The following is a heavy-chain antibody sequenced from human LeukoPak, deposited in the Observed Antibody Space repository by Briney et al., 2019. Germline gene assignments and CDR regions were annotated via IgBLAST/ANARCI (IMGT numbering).Heavy chain of an antibody. D-gene: IGHD3-10*01. CDR3: ARSQWFVGY. Sequence: SETLSLTCTVSGGSISSYFWSWIRQPPGKGLEWIGYIYNSGSTNYNPSLKSRVTISMDTSKNQFSLKLSSVTAADTAVYYCARSQWFVGYWGQGTLVTVSS. J-gene: IGHJ4*02. V-gene: IGHV4-59*01. CDR2: IYNSGST. CDR1: GGSISSYF.